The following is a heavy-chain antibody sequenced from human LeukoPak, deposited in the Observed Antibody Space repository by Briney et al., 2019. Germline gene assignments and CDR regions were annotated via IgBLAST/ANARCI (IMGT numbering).Heavy chain of an antibody. J-gene: IGHJ4*02. D-gene: IGHD3-10*01. CDR3: ARVPGSYYVDFDY. CDR2: ISSNGGST. CDR1: GFTFSSYA. V-gene: IGHV3-64*01. Sequence: GGSLRLSCAASGFTFSSYAMHWVRQAPGKGLEYVSAISSNGGSTYYANSVKGRFTISRDNSKNTVYLQMNSLRAEDTALYYCARVPGSYYVDFDYWGQGTLVTVSS.